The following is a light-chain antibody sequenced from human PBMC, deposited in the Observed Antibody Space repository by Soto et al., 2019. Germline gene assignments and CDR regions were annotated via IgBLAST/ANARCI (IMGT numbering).Light chain of an antibody. V-gene: IGKV1-39*01. CDR3: QQSYSTPGT. CDR2: AAS. CDR1: QTILTY. Sequence: DIQMTQSPSSLSASVGDRVTITCRASQTILTYLNWYQQKPGQAPKLLIYAASSLQSGVPSRFSGGGSATDFTLTISSLQPEDFATYYCQQSYSTPGTFGQGTKVDIK. J-gene: IGKJ1*01.